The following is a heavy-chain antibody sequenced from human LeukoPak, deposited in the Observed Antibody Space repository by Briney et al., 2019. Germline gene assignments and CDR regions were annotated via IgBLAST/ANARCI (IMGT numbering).Heavy chain of an antibody. J-gene: IGHJ6*03. CDR1: GYTFTSYY. Sequence: GASVKVSCKASGYTFTSYYMHWVRQAPGQGLEWMGIINPSGGSTSYAQKFQGRVTMTTDTSTSTAYMELRSLRSDDTAVYYCARLKSSYGYPYYYYYYMDVWGKGTTVTISS. CDR2: INPSGGST. V-gene: IGHV1-46*01. CDR3: ARLKSSYGYPYYYYYYMDV. D-gene: IGHD5-18*01.